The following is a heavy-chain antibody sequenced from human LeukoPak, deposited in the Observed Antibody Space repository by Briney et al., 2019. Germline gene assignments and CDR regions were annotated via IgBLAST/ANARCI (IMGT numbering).Heavy chain of an antibody. Sequence: SGPTLVNPTQTLTLTCTFSGFSLRSSGVGVGWIRQPPGKALEWLALIYWDDDKRYSPSLKSRLTITKDTSKNQVVLTMTNMGPVDTASYYCAYSRLWSDPPGYFACWGQGTLVTVSS. CDR1: GFSLRSSGVG. CDR2: IYWDDDK. V-gene: IGHV2-5*02. CDR3: AYSRLWSDPPGYFAC. J-gene: IGHJ4*02. D-gene: IGHD3-10*01.